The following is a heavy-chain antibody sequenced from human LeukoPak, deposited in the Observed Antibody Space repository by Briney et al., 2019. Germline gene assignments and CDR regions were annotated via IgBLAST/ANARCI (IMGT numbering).Heavy chain of an antibody. Sequence: PGGSLRLSCAASGFTVSTNYMSWVRQAPGEGLEWGSLVYSGGSTYYADSMKGRFTISRDNSKTTLYLQMNSLKAEDTAVYYCARDRLGGCFDPWGQGTLVTVSS. V-gene: IGHV3-66*01. CDR3: ARDRLGGCFDP. D-gene: IGHD6-25*01. CDR2: VYSGGST. J-gene: IGHJ5*02. CDR1: GFTVSTNY.